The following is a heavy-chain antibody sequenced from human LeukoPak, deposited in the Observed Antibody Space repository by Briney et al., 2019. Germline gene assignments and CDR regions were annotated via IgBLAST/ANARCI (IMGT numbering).Heavy chain of an antibody. J-gene: IGHJ5*02. CDR1: GFTFSSYG. CDR3: AKDTYSSGLTFDP. V-gene: IGHV3-30*18. CDR2: ISCDGSNK. D-gene: IGHD6-19*01. Sequence: PGGSLRLSCAASGFTFSSYGMHWVRQAPGKGLEWVAVISCDGSNKYYADSVKGRFTISRDNSKNTLYLQMNSLRAEDTAVYYCAKDTYSSGLTFDPWGQGTLVTVSS.